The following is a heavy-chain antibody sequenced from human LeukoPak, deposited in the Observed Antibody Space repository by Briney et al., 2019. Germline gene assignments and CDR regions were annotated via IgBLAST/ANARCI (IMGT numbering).Heavy chain of an antibody. V-gene: IGHV3-23*01. CDR2: FTTSGGYT. CDR3: AKIGYCGYDYFRNYFDY. D-gene: IGHD5-12*01. CDR1: GFTFSSYA. J-gene: IGHJ4*02. Sequence: GGSLRLSCAASGFTFSSYAMSWVRQAPGKGLEWVSGFTTSGGYTYYADSVKGRFTISRDNSNNTLYLQMNSLRVEDTATYYCAKIGYCGYDYFRNYFDYWGQGTLVTVSS.